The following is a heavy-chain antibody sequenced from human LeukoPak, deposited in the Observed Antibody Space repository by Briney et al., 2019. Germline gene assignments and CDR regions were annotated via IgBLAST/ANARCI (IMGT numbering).Heavy chain of an antibody. CDR3: ARDRGSPSGYDTYDY. Sequence: GGSLRLSCAASGFTFSSYAMHWVRQAPGKGLEWVAVISYDGSNKYYADFVKGRFTISRDNSKNTLYLQMNSLRAEDTAVYYCARDRGSPSGYDTYDYWGQGTLVTVSS. CDR2: ISYDGSNK. D-gene: IGHD5-12*01. CDR1: GFTFSSYA. J-gene: IGHJ4*02. V-gene: IGHV3-30-3*01.